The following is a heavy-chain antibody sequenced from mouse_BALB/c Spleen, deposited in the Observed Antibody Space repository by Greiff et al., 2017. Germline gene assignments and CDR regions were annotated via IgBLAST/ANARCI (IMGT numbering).Heavy chain of an antibody. CDR1: GYTFTDYN. CDR3: ARGFITTDWYFDV. D-gene: IGHD1-1*01. Sequence: VQLQQSGPELVKPGASVKISCKASGYTFTDYNMHWVKQSHGKSLEWIGYIYPYNGGTGYNQKFKSKATLTVDNSSSTAYMELRSLTSEDSAVYYCARGFITTDWYFDVWGAGTTVTVSS. CDR2: IYPYNGGT. V-gene: IGHV1S29*02. J-gene: IGHJ1*01.